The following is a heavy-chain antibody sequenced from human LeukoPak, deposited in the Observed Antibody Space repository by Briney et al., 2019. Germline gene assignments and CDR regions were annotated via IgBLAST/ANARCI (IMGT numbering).Heavy chain of an antibody. J-gene: IGHJ4*02. CDR2: IWYDGSNK. CDR3: ARELVVVPAAMTPLDY. V-gene: IGHV3-33*08. CDR1: GFTFSSYA. Sequence: GGSLRLSCAASGFTFSSYAMHWVRQAPGKGLEWVAVIWYDGSNKYYADAVKGRFTISRDNSKNTLYLQMNSLRAEDTAVYYCARELVVVPAAMTPLDYWGQGTLVTVSS. D-gene: IGHD2-2*01.